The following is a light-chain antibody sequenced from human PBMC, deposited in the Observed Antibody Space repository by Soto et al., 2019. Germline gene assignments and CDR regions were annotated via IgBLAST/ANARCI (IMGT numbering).Light chain of an antibody. CDR1: QSISNRY. Sequence: EIVLTQSPGTLSLSPGETATLSCRASQSISNRYLAWYQQKPGQAPRFLIYGASSRATGIPDRLSGSGSGTDLTLTISRLEPEDFAVYYCQQYGSSPYTFGQGTKVEIK. CDR2: GAS. CDR3: QQYGSSPYT. J-gene: IGKJ2*01. V-gene: IGKV3-20*01.